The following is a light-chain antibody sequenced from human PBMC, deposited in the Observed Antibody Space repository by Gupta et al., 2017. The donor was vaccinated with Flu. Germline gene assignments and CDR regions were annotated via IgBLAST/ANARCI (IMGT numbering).Light chain of an antibody. V-gene: IGKV1-33*01. Sequence: DIQMTQSPSSLSASVGDRVTITCQASQDISNYLNWYQQKPGKAPKLLIYDASNLETGVPSRFSGSGSGTDFTFTISSLQPEDIATYYCKQYDKRYSFGQGTKLEIK. CDR2: DAS. CDR3: KQYDKRYS. CDR1: QDISNY. J-gene: IGKJ2*03.